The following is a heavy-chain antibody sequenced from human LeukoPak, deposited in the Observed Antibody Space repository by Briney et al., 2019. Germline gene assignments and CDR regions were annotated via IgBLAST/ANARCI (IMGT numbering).Heavy chain of an antibody. CDR3: ARGPDYSNYVDY. Sequence: SETLSLTCTVSGGSISSSSYYWGWVRQPPGKGLEWIANIYYSGSTYYSPSLRSRVTISVDTSKNQFSLKLSSVTAAGTAVYYCARGPDYSNYVDYWGQGTLVTVSS. CDR1: GGSISSSSYY. CDR2: IYYSGST. D-gene: IGHD4-11*01. J-gene: IGHJ4*02. V-gene: IGHV4-39*01.